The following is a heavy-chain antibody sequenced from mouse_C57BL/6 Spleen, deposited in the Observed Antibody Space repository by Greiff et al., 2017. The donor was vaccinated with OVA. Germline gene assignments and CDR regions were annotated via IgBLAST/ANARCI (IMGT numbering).Heavy chain of an antibody. CDR2: IDPETGGT. D-gene: IGHD2-5*01. CDR1: GYTFTDYE. J-gene: IGHJ2*01. V-gene: IGHV1-15*01. Sequence: VQLQQSGAELVRPGASVTLSCKASGYTFTDYEMHWVKQTPVHGLEWIGAIDPETGGTAYNQKFKGKAILTADKSSSTAYMELRSLTSEDSAVYYCTRGCYSNYDYFDYWGQGTTLTVSS. CDR3: TRGCYSNYDYFDY.